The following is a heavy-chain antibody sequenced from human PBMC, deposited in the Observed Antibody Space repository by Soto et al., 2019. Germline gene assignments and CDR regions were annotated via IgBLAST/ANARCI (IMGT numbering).Heavy chain of an antibody. CDR2: IYYSGST. CDR3: ARVGEYSSPMDYYYYGMDV. V-gene: IGHV4-61*01. J-gene: IGHJ6*02. D-gene: IGHD6-6*01. Sequence: SETLSLTCTVSGGSVSSGSYYWSWIRQPPGKGLEWIGYIYYSGSTNYNPSLKSRVTISVDTSKNQFSLKLSSVTAADTAVYYCARVGEYSSPMDYYYYGMDVWGQGTTVTVSS. CDR1: GGSVSSGSYY.